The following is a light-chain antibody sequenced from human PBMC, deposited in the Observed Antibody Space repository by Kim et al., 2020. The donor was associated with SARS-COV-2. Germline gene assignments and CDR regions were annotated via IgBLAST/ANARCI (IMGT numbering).Light chain of an antibody. J-gene: IGKJ2*01. CDR3: QQFDSLPT. V-gene: IGKV1-33*01. CDR1: QDIDTF. CDR2: DAS. Sequence: LSASVGDRVTISCQASQDIDTFLNWYQQKPGKAPKLLIYDASNLEVGVPTRFSGSGSGTDFTFTISSLQPEDIGTYYCQQFDSLPTFGQGTKLEI.